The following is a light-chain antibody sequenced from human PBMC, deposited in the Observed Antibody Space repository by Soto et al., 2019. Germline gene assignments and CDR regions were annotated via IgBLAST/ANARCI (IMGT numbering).Light chain of an antibody. J-gene: IGKJ5*01. Sequence: DRVTITCRASHDISTFLAWYQQKPGKAPKLLIYEASTLQSGVPSRFSGSGSGTEFTLTISGLLPEDFAAYHCQQLYTLPFTFGQGTRLEIK. CDR1: HDISTF. CDR3: QQLYTLPFT. V-gene: IGKV1-9*01. CDR2: EAS.